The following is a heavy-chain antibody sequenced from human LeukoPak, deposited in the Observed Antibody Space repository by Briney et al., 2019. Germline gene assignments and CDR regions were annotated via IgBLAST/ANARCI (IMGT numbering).Heavy chain of an antibody. CDR3: AKDAAVVGATTPFDY. J-gene: IGHJ4*02. Sequence: GGSLRLSCAASGFTFSSYSMNWVRQAPGKGLEWVSSISSSSSYIYYADSVKGRFTISRDNAKNSLYLQMNSLRAEDTAVYYCAKDAAVVGATTPFDYWGQGTLVTVSS. D-gene: IGHD1-26*01. V-gene: IGHV3-21*04. CDR1: GFTFSSYS. CDR2: ISSSSSYI.